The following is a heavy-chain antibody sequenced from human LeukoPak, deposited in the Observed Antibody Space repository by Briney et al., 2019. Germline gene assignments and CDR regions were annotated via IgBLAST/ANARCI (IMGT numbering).Heavy chain of an antibody. CDR2: ISAHNGNT. J-gene: IGHJ4*02. CDR1: GYRFTNYG. V-gene: IGHV1-18*01. Sequence: AAVTVSFTASGYRFTNYGIIWGRQTPGQGLQWMGWISAHNGNTNYAQKLPGRVTLTTNTSTSTVYMELRSLTSDDTAVYYCARAETTLLLNYWGQGTLVTVSS. D-gene: IGHD4-11*01. CDR3: ARAETTLLLNY.